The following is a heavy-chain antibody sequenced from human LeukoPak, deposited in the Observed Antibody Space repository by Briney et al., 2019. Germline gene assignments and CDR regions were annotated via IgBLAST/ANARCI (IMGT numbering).Heavy chain of an antibody. CDR3: ARATYYYDSSGSEMYYFDS. D-gene: IGHD3-22*01. CDR1: GFTFSSYW. J-gene: IGHJ4*02. CDR2: IGDDGSST. Sequence: PGGSLRLSCAASGFTFSSYWMHWVRRAAGKGLVWVSRIGDDGSSTSYADSAKGRFTISRDNAKNTLYLQMNSLSAEDTAVYYCARATYYYDSSGSEMYYFDSWGQGTLVTVSS. V-gene: IGHV3-74*01.